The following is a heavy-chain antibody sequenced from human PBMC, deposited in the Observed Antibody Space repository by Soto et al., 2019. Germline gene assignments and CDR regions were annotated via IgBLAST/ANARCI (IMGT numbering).Heavy chain of an antibody. CDR2: TYYNSKWNN. CDR1: GDSVSSNSGA. Sequence: QVQLQQSGPGLVKPSQTLSLTCAISGDSVSSNSGAWNWIMQSPSRGLEWLGRTYYNSKWNNDYAVSVRSRITNDPDTAKNQLSLQLNSVTPEDTAVYYCARGWMQGRFDPWCQGTLVTVSS. J-gene: IGHJ5*02. CDR3: ARGWMQGRFDP. D-gene: IGHD5-18*01. V-gene: IGHV6-1*01.